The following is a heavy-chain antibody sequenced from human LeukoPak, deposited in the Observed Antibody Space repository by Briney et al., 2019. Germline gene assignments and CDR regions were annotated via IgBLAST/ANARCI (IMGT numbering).Heavy chain of an antibody. V-gene: IGHV3-23*01. CDR2: VTGDSGTT. CDR3: AKGWSGYFRSPFDL. CDR1: GFTFSNFA. Sequence: PGGSLRLSFVASGFTFSNFAMNWVRQAPGKGLEWVSVVTGDSGTTHYADSVKGRFTISRGNSKNMVYLQMNSLRAEDTAVYYCAKGWSGYFRSPFDLWGRGTMVTVSS. D-gene: IGHD3-3*01. J-gene: IGHJ3*01.